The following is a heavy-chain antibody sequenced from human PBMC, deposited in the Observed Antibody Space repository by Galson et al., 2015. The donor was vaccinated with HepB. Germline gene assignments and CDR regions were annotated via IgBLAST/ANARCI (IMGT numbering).Heavy chain of an antibody. CDR1: GFTVSRKY. Sequence: SLRLSCAASGFTVSRKYMSWVRQAPGKGLEWVSVIYSGGTTYYADSVKGRFTISRDNAKNSLYLQMNSLRAEDTAVYYCARTGFGWFDPWGQGTLVTVSS. CDR2: IYSGGTT. D-gene: IGHD3-3*01. CDR3: ARTGFGWFDP. V-gene: IGHV3-53*01. J-gene: IGHJ5*02.